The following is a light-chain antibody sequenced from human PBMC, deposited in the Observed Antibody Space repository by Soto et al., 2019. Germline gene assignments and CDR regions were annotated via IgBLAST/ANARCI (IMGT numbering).Light chain of an antibody. CDR2: GAS. V-gene: IGKV3-15*01. Sequence: EIVMTQSPGTLSVSPGERATLSCRASQSVSSNLAWYQQKCGQAPSLLIYGASTRATGITARIRGKGSGTEDTPTISSLQSEDFASDYYQQYNNWPPYTFGQGTKLEIK. CDR3: QQYNNWPPYT. CDR1: QSVSSN. J-gene: IGKJ2*01.